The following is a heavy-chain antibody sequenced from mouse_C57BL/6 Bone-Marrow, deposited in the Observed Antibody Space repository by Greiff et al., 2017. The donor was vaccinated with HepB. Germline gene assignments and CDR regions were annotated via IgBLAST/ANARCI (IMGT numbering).Heavy chain of an antibody. V-gene: IGHV7-3*01. CDR2: IRNKANGYTT. J-gene: IGHJ1*03. CDR3: ARYKSSSWYFDV. CDR1: GFTFTAYY. Sequence: EVMLVESGGGLVQPGGSLSLSCAASGFTFTAYYMSWVRQPPGKALEWLGFIRNKANGYTTEYSASVKGRFTISRDNSQSILYLQMNALRAEDSATYYCARYKSSSWYFDVWGTGTTVTVSS. D-gene: IGHD1-1*01.